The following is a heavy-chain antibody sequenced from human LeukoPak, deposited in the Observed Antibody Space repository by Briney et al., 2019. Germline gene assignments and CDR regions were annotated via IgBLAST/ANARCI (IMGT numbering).Heavy chain of an antibody. V-gene: IGHV1-8*01. CDR3: ARDVVVPAAMDY. CDR1: GYTFTSYD. D-gene: IGHD2-2*01. CDR2: MNPNSGNT. J-gene: IGHJ4*02. Sequence: GASVKVSCKASGYTFTSYDINWVRQATGQGLEWMGWMNPNSGNTGYAQKFQGRVTLTRDTSASTAYMELSSLRSEDTAVYYCARDVVVPAAMDYWGQGTLVTVSS.